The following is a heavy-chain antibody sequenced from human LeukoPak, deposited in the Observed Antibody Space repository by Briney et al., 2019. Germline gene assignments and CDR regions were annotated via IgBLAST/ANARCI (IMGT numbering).Heavy chain of an antibody. V-gene: IGHV1-2*06. CDR2: INPNSGGT. Sequence: ASVKVSYKASRYTFTGYYMHWVRQAPGQGREWMGRINPNSGGTNYAQKFQGRVTMTRDTSVSTAYMELSRLRSDDTAVYYCARDLKLRYSSSWYTYWGQGTLVTVSS. CDR3: ARDLKLRYSSSWYTY. J-gene: IGHJ4*02. D-gene: IGHD6-13*01. CDR1: RYTFTGYY.